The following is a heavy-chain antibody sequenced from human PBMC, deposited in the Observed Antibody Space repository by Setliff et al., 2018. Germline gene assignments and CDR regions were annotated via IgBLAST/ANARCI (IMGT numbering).Heavy chain of an antibody. J-gene: IGHJ5*02. CDR3: TRGRFDP. Sequence: LKISCTASGFTFGDYAMSWVRQAPGKGLEWVGFIKSKAYGGTTEYAASVKGRFTISRDDSKSIAYLQMSSLKTEDTAVYYCTRGRFDPWGQGTLVTVSS. CDR2: IKSKAYGGTT. CDR1: GFTFGDYA. V-gene: IGHV3-49*04.